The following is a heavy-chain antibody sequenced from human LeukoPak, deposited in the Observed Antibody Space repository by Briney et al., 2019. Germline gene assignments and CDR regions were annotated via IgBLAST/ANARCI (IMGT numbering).Heavy chain of an antibody. D-gene: IGHD2-15*01. CDR2: ISSSGTYI. V-gene: IGHV3-21*01. Sequence: PGGSLRLSCAASGFTFGSFSMTWVRQAPGKGLEWVSPISSSGTYIYYADSVKGRFTISRDNAKNSLYLQMNSLRAEDTAVYYCARDPGRSGGSCYSDCWGQGTLVTVSS. CDR3: ARDPGRSGGSCYSDC. J-gene: IGHJ4*02. CDR1: GFTFGSFS.